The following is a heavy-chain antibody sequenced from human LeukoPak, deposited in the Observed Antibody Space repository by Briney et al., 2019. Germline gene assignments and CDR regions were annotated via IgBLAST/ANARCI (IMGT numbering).Heavy chain of an antibody. CDR3: ARGPLPCGGDCYNFDY. V-gene: IGHV4-34*01. CDR1: GGSSSGYY. Sequence: PSETLSLTCAVYGGSSSGYYWSWIRQPPGKGLEWIGEINHSGSTNYNPSLKSRVTISVDTSKNQFSLKLSSVTAADTAVYYCARGPLPCGGDCYNFDYWGQGTLVTVSS. D-gene: IGHD2-21*02. J-gene: IGHJ4*02. CDR2: INHSGST.